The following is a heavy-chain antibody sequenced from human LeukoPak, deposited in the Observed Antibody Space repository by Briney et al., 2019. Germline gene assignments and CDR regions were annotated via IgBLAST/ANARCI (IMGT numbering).Heavy chain of an antibody. CDR2: IKSKTDGETT. CDR1: GFTFTNAW. V-gene: IGHV3-15*01. Sequence: GGSLRLSCVESGFTFTNAWMSWVRQAPGEGLEWIGRIKSKTDGETTNYAEPVRGRFTISRDDSKSAVYLQMNSLKIEDTAVYYCTTDLGTYYHGSQRLIPIDYWGQGPLVTVPS. D-gene: IGHD3-10*01. J-gene: IGHJ4*02. CDR3: TTDLGTYYHGSQRLIPIDY.